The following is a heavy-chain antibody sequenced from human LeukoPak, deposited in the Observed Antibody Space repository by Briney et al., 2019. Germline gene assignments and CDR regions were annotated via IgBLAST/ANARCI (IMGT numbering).Heavy chain of an antibody. CDR1: GFTFSSYA. Sequence: PGGSLRLSCAASGFTFSSYALRWVRQAPGKGLEYVSAIGTNGYITHYANSVKGRFTISRDNSKNTLYLQMGSLRAEDMAVYYCARVREDLWYYFDYWGQGTLVTVSS. CDR3: ARVREDLWYYFDY. D-gene: IGHD1-14*01. J-gene: IGHJ4*02. V-gene: IGHV3-64*01. CDR2: IGTNGYIT.